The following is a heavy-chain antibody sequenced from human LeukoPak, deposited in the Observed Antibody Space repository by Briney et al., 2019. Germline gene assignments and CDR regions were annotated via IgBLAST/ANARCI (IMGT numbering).Heavy chain of an antibody. D-gene: IGHD3-22*01. J-gene: IGHJ3*02. Sequence: GGSLRLSCAASGFTVSSTHMVWVRQAPGKGLEWVSVTYTGGNSYYAGSVKGRFIISRDISKNTLYLQMNSLRAEDTAVYYCARGVSMIDAFDIWGQGTMVTVSS. V-gene: IGHV3-53*01. CDR1: GFTVSSTH. CDR3: ARGVSMIDAFDI. CDR2: TYTGGNS.